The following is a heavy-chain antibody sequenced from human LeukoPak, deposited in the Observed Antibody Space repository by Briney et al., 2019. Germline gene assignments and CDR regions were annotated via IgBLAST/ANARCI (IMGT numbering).Heavy chain of an antibody. CDR3: AKPGPHYDY. J-gene: IGHJ4*02. Sequence: SETLSLTCTVSGGSISTSSHYWGWIRQPPGKGLEYIGSIYYSGVTYYNSSLKSRVTISVDTSKNQFSLKLSSVTAADTAVYYCAKPGPHYDYWGQGTLVTVSS. V-gene: IGHV4-39*01. CDR1: GGSISTSSHY. CDR2: IYYSGVT.